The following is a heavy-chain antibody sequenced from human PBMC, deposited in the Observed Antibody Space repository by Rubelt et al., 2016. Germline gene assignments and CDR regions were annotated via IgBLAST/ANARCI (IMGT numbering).Heavy chain of an antibody. J-gene: IGHJ4*02. D-gene: IGHD1-26*01. Sequence: QVQLVQSGAEVKKPGASVKVSCKASGYTFTGYYMHWVRQAPGQGLEWMGWINPHSGGTTYAQKFQVGVTMTRDTSISTAYMELSRLRSDDTAVYYCASSSGSYYSLDYWGQGTLVTVSS. CDR3: ASSSGSYYSLDY. CDR1: GYTFTGYY. V-gene: IGHV1-2*02. CDR2: INPHSGGT.